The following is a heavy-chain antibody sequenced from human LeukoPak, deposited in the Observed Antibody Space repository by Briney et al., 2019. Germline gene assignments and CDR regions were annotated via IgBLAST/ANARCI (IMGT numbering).Heavy chain of an antibody. D-gene: IGHD3-3*01. V-gene: IGHV3-23*01. CDR3: ASYPFGVLRFLDWFSSP. CDR2: ITDSGMSS. J-gene: IGHJ4*02. Sequence: PGGSLRLSCAASGFTFSNYAMTWVRQAPGKGLDWVSSITDSGMSSYYADSVKGRFTISSDNPRNTLYLQMHSLRSEDTAIYYCASYPFGVLRFLDWFSSPGGQGALVTVSS. CDR1: GFTFSNYA.